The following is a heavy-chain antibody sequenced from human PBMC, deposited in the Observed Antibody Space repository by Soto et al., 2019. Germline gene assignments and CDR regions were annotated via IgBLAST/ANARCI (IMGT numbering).Heavy chain of an antibody. D-gene: IGHD3-16*01. CDR2: IIPIFGTA. Sequence: QVQLVQSGAEVKKPGSSVKVSCKASGGTFSSYAISWVRQAPGQGLEWMGGIIPIFGTANYAQKFQGRVTITADEPTSTAYMELSSLRSEDTAVYYCARVRSTRNFSPWGWFDPWGQGTLATVSS. J-gene: IGHJ5*02. V-gene: IGHV1-69*01. CDR3: ARVRSTRNFSPWGWFDP. CDR1: GGTFSSYA.